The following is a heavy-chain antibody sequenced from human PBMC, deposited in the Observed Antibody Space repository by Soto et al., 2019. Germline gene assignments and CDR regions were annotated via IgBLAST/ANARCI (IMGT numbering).Heavy chain of an antibody. V-gene: IGHV4-30-2*01. CDR2: IYHSGST. D-gene: IGHD6-19*01. J-gene: IGHJ4*02. Sequence: QLQLQESGSGLVKPSQTLSLTYAVSGGSISSGGYSWSWIRQPPGKGLEWIGYIYHSGSTYYNPSLKSRVTISVDRSKNQFSLKLSSVTAADTAVYYCASAGGLGAVAVDYWGQGTLVTVSS. CDR3: ASAGGLGAVAVDY. CDR1: GGSISSGGYS.